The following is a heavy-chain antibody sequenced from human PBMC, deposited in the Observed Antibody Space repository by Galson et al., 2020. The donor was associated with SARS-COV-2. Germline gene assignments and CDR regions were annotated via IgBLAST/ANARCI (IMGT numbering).Heavy chain of an antibody. Sequence: ASVKVSCKGSGYIFNNYGITWVRQAPGQGLEWMGWISAYNGNTNYAQKLQGRITMTTDTSTSTAYMELRSLRSDDTAMYYCARGVATASEDFWGQGTLVTVSS. D-gene: IGHD5-12*01. J-gene: IGHJ4*02. CDR1: GYIFNNYG. CDR2: ISAYNGNT. CDR3: ARGVATASEDF. V-gene: IGHV1-18*01.